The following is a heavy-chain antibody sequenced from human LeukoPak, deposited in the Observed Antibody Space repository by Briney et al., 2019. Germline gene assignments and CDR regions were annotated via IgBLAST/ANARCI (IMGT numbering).Heavy chain of an antibody. J-gene: IGHJ4*02. Sequence: GASVKVSCKASGYTFTSYAMHWVRQAPGQRLEWMGWINAGNGNTKYSQKFQGRVTITRDTSASTAYMELSSLRSEDTAVYYCARLLKDYYDSSGYYYFDYWGQGTLVTVSS. CDR1: GYTFTSYA. CDR3: ARLLKDYYDSSGYYYFDY. CDR2: INAGNGNT. V-gene: IGHV1-3*01. D-gene: IGHD3-22*01.